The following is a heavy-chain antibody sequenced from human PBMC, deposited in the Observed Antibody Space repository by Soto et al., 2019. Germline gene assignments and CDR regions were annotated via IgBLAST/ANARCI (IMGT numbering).Heavy chain of an antibody. CDR2: ISGSGGST. D-gene: IGHD3-10*01. J-gene: IGHJ6*02. V-gene: IGHV3-23*01. CDR1: GFTFSSYA. CDR3: AKDLPITMVRGVTPSFFRQYGMDV. Sequence: GGSLRLSCAASGFTFSSYAMSWVRQAPGKGLEWVSAISGSGGSTYYADSVKGRFTISRDNSKNTLYLQMNSLRAEDTAVYYCAKDLPITMVRGVTPSFFRQYGMDVWGQGTTVTVSS.